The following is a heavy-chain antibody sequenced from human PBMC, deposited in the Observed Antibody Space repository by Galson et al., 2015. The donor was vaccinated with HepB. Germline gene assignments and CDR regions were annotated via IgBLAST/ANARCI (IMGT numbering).Heavy chain of an antibody. D-gene: IGHD6-19*01. CDR2: TYYRSKWYN. V-gene: IGHV6-1*01. CDR3: ARSLRAVADKRRDYYYGMDV. J-gene: IGHJ6*02. CDR1: GDSVSSNSAA. Sequence: CAISGDSVSSNSAAWNWIRQSPSRGLEWLGRTYYRSKWYNDYAVSVKSRITINPDTSKNQFSLQLNSVTPEDTAVYYCARSLRAVADKRRDYYYGMDVWGQGTTVTVSS.